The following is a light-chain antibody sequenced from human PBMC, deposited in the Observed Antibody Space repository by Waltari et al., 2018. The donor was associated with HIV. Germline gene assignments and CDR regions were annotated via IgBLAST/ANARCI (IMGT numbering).Light chain of an antibody. V-gene: IGLV3-10*01. CDR2: EDS. Sequence: SYELTPPHSVSVSPGQKARIPCSGDALPKQYAYWYQQKSGQAPVLVIYEDSKRPSGIPERFSGSSSGTMATLTISGAQVEDEADYYCYSTDSSDWVFGGGTKLTVL. J-gene: IGLJ3*02. CDR1: ALPKQY. CDR3: YSTDSSDWV.